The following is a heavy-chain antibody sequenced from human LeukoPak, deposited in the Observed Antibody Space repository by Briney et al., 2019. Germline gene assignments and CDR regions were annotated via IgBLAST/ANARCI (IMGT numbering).Heavy chain of an antibody. CDR1: GFTFSSYW. CDR3: ARVPRGEGYFDS. CDR2: INSDGST. V-gene: IGHV3-74*03. Sequence: GGSLRLSCAASGFTFSSYWMHWVRQAPGKGLVWVSRINSDGSTTYADSVKGRFTISRDNAKNTLYLQMDSLRGEDTAVYYCARVPRGEGYFDSWGQGTLVTVSS. J-gene: IGHJ4*02.